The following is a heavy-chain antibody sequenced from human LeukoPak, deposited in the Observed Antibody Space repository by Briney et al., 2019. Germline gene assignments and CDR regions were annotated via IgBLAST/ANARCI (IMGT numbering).Heavy chain of an antibody. CDR2: IYLIVST. Sequence: SETLSHTCAVYGGSFRGYYWSSIRHPPGKGLEWIGEIYLIVSTNYNTSLKSRVPIPVDTSKNQFSLKLSSVSAAETAVYYCARRLCITICGVANIGRGAFDIWGEGTMVTVSS. J-gene: IGHJ3*02. CDR3: ARRLCITICGVANIGRGAFDI. D-gene: IGHD3-3*01. V-gene: IGHV4-34*01. CDR1: GGSFRGYY.